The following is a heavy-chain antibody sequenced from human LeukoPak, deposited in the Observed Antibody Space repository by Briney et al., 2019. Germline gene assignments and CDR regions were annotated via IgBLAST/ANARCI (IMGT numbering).Heavy chain of an antibody. Sequence: PWASVKVSCKASGGTFSSYNINWVRQAPGQGPEWMGIINPSGGSTSYAQKFQGRVTMTRDTSTSTVYMELSSLRSEDTAVYYCARGPQSYDSTGGDWFDPWGPGTLVTVSS. CDR3: ARGPQSYDSTGGDWFDP. D-gene: IGHD3-22*01. CDR2: INPSGGST. CDR1: GGTFSSYN. J-gene: IGHJ5*02. V-gene: IGHV1-46*01.